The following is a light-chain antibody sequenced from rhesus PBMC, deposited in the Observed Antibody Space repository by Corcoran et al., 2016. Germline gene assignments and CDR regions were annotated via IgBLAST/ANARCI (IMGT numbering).Light chain of an antibody. CDR3: QQYTNWPYT. J-gene: IGKJ2*01. Sequence: EIVLTQSPATLSLSPGDRATLSCRASQSVSSSLAWYKQKPKQAPRLLIFGASSRATGIPDRFSGSGSGTDFTLTISGLEPEDFAIYYCQQYTNWPYTFGQGTKVKVK. CDR2: GAS. CDR1: QSVSSS. V-gene: IGKV3-42*03.